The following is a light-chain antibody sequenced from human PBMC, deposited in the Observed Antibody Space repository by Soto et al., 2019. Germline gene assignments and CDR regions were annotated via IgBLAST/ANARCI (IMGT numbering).Light chain of an antibody. CDR2: GAS. V-gene: IGKV1-5*01. CDR3: QQYYRSSIT. Sequence: DIQMTQSPSTLSASVGDRVTITCRASHNIYSWLAWYQQKPGKAPRLLIHGASTLESGVPSRFSGRGSGTEFTLSISSLQPDDFATYYCQQYYRSSITFGQGTRLEIK. CDR1: HNIYSW. J-gene: IGKJ5*01.